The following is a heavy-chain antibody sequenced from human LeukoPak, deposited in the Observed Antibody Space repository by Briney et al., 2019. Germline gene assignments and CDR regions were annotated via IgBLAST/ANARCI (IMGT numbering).Heavy chain of an antibody. CDR2: INHSGST. CDR3: ARRKYYDFWSGYYGVFDY. CDR1: GGSFSGYY. J-gene: IGHJ4*02. Sequence: PSETLSLTCAVYGGSFSGYYWSWIRQPPGKGLEWIGEINHSGSTNYNPSLKSRVTISVDTSKNQFSLKLSSVTAADTAVYYCARRKYYDFWSGYYGVFDYWGQGTLVTVSS. D-gene: IGHD3-3*01. V-gene: IGHV4-34*01.